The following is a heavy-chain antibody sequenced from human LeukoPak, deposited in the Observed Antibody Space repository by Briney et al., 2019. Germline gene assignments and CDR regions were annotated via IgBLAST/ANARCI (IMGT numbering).Heavy chain of an antibody. CDR1: EYTFTSYA. Sequence: ASVKVSCKASEYTFTSYAMHWVRQAPGQRLEWMGWINAGNGNTKYSQKFQGRVTITRDTSASTAYMELSSLRSEDTAVYYCARAGVFGVVINYHYYGMDVWGQGTTVTVSS. V-gene: IGHV1-3*01. CDR3: ARAGVFGVVINYHYYGMDV. CDR2: INAGNGNT. D-gene: IGHD3-3*01. J-gene: IGHJ6*02.